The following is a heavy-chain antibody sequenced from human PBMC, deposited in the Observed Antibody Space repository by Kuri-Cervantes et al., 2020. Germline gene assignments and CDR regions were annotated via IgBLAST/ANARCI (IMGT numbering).Heavy chain of an antibody. CDR2: MNLNGENT. V-gene: IGHV3-20*04. D-gene: IGHD6-19*01. Sequence: GESLKISCAASGFFFISYVMTWVRQAPGKGLEWVSGMNLNGENTDYADSVKGRFTISRDNAKNSLYLQVNSLRVEDTAVYYCARARRYSSGPPWGHWGQGTLVTVSS. CDR3: ARARRYSSGPPWGH. J-gene: IGHJ1*01. CDR1: GFFFISYV.